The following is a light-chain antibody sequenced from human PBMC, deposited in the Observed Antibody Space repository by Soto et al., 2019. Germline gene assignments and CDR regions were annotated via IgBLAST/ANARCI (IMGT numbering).Light chain of an antibody. CDR2: DAS. CDR3: QQYNDDSPWT. V-gene: IGKV1-5*01. Sequence: DIPMTQSPSTLSASVGDTVTITCRASQSISSWLAWYQQKPGKAPNLLIYDASSLESGVPSKFSGSGSGTEFTLTISSLQPDDFATYYCQQYNDDSPWTFGQGTKVEIK. J-gene: IGKJ1*01. CDR1: QSISSW.